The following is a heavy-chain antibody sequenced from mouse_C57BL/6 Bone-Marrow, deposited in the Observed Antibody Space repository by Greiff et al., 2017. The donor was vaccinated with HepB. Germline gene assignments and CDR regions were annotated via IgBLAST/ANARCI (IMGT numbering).Heavy chain of an antibody. CDR3: ARSLITTVKPSMDY. Sequence: QVQLQQSGPELVKPGASVKISCKASGYSFTSYYIHWVKQRPGQGLEWIGWIYPGSGNTKYNEKFKGKATLTADTSSSTAYMQLSSLTSEDSAVYYCARSLITTVKPSMDYWGQGTSVTVSS. V-gene: IGHV1-66*01. D-gene: IGHD1-1*01. CDR1: GYSFTSYY. J-gene: IGHJ4*01. CDR2: IYPGSGNT.